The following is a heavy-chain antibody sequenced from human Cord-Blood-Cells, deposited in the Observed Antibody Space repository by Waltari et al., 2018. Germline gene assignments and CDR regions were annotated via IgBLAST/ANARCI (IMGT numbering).Heavy chain of an antibody. CDR1: GYTFTGYY. J-gene: IGHJ4*02. CDR2: INPNSGGT. D-gene: IGHD7-27*01. CDR3: AREANWRILNYYFDY. V-gene: IGHV1-2*02. Sequence: QVQLVQSGAEVKKPGASVKVSCKASGYTFTGYYMPWVRQAPGQGLEWMGWINPNSGGTNYAQKFQGRVTMTRDTSISTAYMELSRLRSDDTAVYYCAREANWRILNYYFDYWGQGTLVTVSS.